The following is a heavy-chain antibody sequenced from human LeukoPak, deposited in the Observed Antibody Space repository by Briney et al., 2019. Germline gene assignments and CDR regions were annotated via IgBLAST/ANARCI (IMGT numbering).Heavy chain of an antibody. J-gene: IGHJ4*02. V-gene: IGHV1-69*04. D-gene: IGHD2-15*01. CDR3: ARARSGFDY. Sequence: ASVKVSCKASGGTFISYAISWVRQAPAQGLEWMGRIIPILGIANYAQKFQGRVTITADKSTSTAYMELSSLRSEDTAVYYCARARSGFDYWGQGTLVTVSS. CDR2: IIPILGIA. CDR1: GGTFISYA.